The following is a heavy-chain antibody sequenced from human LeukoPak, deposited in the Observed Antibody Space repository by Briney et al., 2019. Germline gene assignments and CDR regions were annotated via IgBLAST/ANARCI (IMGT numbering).Heavy chain of an antibody. CDR1: GYTFSSYG. D-gene: IGHD2-15*01. J-gene: IGHJ6*03. CDR3: ARAGYCSGGSCFYYYYYYMDV. V-gene: IGHV1-18*01. Sequence: ASVKVSCKASGYTFSSYGISWVRQAPGQGVEWMGWISAYNGNTNYAQKLQGRVTMTTDTSTSTAYMELRSLRSDDTAVYYCARAGYCSGGSCFYYYYYYMDVWGKGTTVTVSS. CDR2: ISAYNGNT.